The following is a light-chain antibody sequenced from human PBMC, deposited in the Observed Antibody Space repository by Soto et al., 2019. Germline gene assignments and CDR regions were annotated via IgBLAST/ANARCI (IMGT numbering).Light chain of an antibody. CDR3: QKYNSAPPFA. J-gene: IGKJ3*01. V-gene: IGKV1-27*01. CDR1: QGISNY. CDR2: AAS. Sequence: DIPMTQSPSSLSASVGDRVTITCRASQGISNYLAWYQQKPGKVPKLLIYAASTLQSGVPSPFSGSGSGTDFTLTISSLQPEDVATYYCQKYNSAPPFAFGPGTKVDIK.